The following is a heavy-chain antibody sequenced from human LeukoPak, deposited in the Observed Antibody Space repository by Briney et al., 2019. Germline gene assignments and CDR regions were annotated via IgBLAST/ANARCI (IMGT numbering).Heavy chain of an antibody. D-gene: IGHD4-23*01. CDR1: GYILSDLS. J-gene: IGHJ3*02. CDR3: ATDPHYGGNSAYQFLI. CDR2: FDPEDGDA. Sequence: ASVKVSCKVSGYILSDLSIHWVRQVPGKGLEWMGGFDPEDGDAIYAQKFQGRVTMTEDTSTDTAYMELSSLRSEDTALYYCATDPHYGGNSAYQFLIWGRGTKVTLSS. V-gene: IGHV1-24*01.